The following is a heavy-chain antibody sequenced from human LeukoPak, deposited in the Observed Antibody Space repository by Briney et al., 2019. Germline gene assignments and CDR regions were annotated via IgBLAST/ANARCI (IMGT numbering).Heavy chain of an antibody. CDR3: ARVLTAAGLDF. D-gene: IGHD6-25*01. CDR1: GGSISASRT. J-gene: IGHJ4*02. CDR2: IHDDGRT. V-gene: IGHV4-39*07. Sequence: PSETLSLTCTVSGGSISASRTWGWVRQPPGKGLEWIGNIHDDGRTASNLSLKSRVIISLDTSKNQFSLKVSSVTAADTAFYYCARVLTAAGLDFWGQGTLVTVSS.